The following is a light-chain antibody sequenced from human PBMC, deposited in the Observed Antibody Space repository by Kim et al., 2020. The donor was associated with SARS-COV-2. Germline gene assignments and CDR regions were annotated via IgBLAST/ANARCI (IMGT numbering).Light chain of an antibody. CDR2: GAS. CDR1: QSVSSN. J-gene: IGKJ2*01. Sequence: VSPGEQATLSCRASQSVSSNLAWYQQKPGQAPRLLIYGASTRATGIPARFSGSGSGTEFTLTISSLQSEDFAVYYCQQYNNWPMYTFGQGTKLEI. CDR3: QQYNNWPMYT. V-gene: IGKV3-15*01.